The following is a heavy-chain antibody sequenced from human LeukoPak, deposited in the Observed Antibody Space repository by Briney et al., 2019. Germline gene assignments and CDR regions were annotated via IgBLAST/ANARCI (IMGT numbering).Heavy chain of an antibody. CDR1: GGTFSTYG. Sequence: SVKVSCKASGGTFSTYGISWVRQAPGQGPEWMGGIIPIFGTTKYAQKFQDRVTISADESTRTAYMELSSLRSEDTAVYYCSRGGSGSYPFDYWGQGTPVTVSS. D-gene: IGHD3-10*01. CDR3: SRGGSGSYPFDY. J-gene: IGHJ4*02. V-gene: IGHV1-69*13. CDR2: IIPIFGTT.